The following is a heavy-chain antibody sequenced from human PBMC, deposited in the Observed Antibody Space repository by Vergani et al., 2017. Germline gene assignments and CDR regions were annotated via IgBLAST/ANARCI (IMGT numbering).Heavy chain of an antibody. V-gene: IGHV7-4-1*02. CDR2: INTNTGNP. CDR3: ARDRTTAPYYYYYMDV. J-gene: IGHJ6*03. D-gene: IGHD1-1*01. Sequence: QVQLVQSGAEVKKPGSSVKVSCKASGGTFSSYAMNWVRQAPGQGLEWMGWINTNTGNPTYAQGFTGRFVFSLDTSVSTAYLQISSLKAEDTAVYYCARDRTTAPYYYYYMDVWGKGTTVTVSS. CDR1: GGTFSSYA.